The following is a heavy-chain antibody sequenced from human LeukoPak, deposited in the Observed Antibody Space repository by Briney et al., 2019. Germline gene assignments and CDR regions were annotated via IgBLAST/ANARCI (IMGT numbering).Heavy chain of an antibody. J-gene: IGHJ5*02. CDR3: ARRYSNYQGWFDP. D-gene: IGHD4-11*01. CDR1: GGSISSGGYY. Sequence: SQTLSLTCTVSGGSISSGGYYWSWIRQPPGKGLEWIGYIYHSGSTHYNPSLKSRVTISVDRSKNQFSLKLSSVTAANTAMYYRARRYSNYQGWFDPWGQGTLVTVSS. CDR2: IYHSGST. V-gene: IGHV4-30-2*01.